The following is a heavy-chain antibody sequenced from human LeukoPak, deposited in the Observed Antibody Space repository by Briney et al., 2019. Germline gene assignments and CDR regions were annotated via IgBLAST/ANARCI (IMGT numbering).Heavy chain of an antibody. D-gene: IGHD3-22*01. J-gene: IGHJ5*02. CDR1: GYTFTSYV. CDR3: ARDEARYSSGYYPNWFDP. Sequence: ASVKVSCKASGYTFTSYVISWVRQAPGQGLEWMGWISGYNGYTHYAHNLQGRVTMTTDTSTSTAYMELRSLRSDDTAVYYCARDEARYSSGYYPNWFDPWGQGTLVTVSS. V-gene: IGHV1-18*01. CDR2: ISGYNGYT.